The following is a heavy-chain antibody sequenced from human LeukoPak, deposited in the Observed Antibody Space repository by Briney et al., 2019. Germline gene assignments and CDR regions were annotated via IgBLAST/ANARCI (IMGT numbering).Heavy chain of an antibody. CDR3: AKGSYYDSSGSFYFDY. V-gene: IGHV3-23*01. CDR1: GFPFSSYA. J-gene: IGHJ4*02. CDR2: ISGSGDNT. Sequence: HPGGSLRLSCAASGFPFSSYAMSWVRQAPGKGLEWVSGISGSGDNTYYADSVKGRFTISRDNSKNTLYVQMNSLGTEDTAAYYCAKGSYYDSSGSFYFDYWGQGTLVTVSS. D-gene: IGHD3-22*01.